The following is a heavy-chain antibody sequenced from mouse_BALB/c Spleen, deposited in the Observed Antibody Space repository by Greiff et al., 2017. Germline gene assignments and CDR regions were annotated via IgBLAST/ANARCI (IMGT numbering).Heavy chain of an antibody. CDR2: IYPGGGYT. Sequence: QVQLQQSGAELVRPGTSVKISCKASGYTFTNYWLGWVKQRPGHGLEWIGDIYPGGGYTNYNEKFKGKATLTADTSSSTAYMQLSSLTSEDSAVYFCAREGYRYDVGYFDVGGAGTTVTVSS. V-gene: IGHV1-63*02. CDR3: AREGYRYDVGYFDV. CDR1: GYTFTNYW. D-gene: IGHD2-14*01. J-gene: IGHJ1*01.